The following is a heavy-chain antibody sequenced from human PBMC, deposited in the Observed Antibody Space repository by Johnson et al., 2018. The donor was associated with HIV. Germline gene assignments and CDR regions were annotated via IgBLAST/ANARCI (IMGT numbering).Heavy chain of an antibody. V-gene: IGHV3-30*02. CDR2: IRCDGSNK. J-gene: IGHJ3*02. CDR1: GFTFSSYG. CDR3: AKTEDAFDI. Sequence: QVQLVESGGGVVQPGGSLRLSCAASGFTFSSYGMHWVRQAPGKGLEWVAFIRCDGSNKYYADSVKGRFTISRDNSKNTLYLQMNSLRAEDTAVYYCAKTEDAFDIWGQGTMVTVSS.